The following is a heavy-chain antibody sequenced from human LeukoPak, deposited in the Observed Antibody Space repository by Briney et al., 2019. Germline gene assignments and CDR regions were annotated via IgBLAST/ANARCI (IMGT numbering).Heavy chain of an antibody. CDR2: ISWNSGSI. D-gene: IGHD6-19*01. CDR3: ARDRSRYSSGWYGGGGFDP. J-gene: IGHJ5*02. V-gene: IGHV3-9*01. CDR1: GFTFDDYA. Sequence: SLRLSCAASGFTFDDYAMHWVRQAPGKGLEWVSGISWNSGSIGYADSVKGRFTISRDNAKNSLYLQMNSLRAEDTAVYYCARDRSRYSSGWYGGGGFDPWGQGTLVTVSS.